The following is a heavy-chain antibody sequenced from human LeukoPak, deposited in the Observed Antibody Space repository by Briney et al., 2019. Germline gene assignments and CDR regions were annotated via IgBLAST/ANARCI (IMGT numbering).Heavy chain of an antibody. J-gene: IGHJ4*02. Sequence: GGSLRLSCAASGFTFSDYYMSWIRQAPGKGLEWVSHISSSSSYTNYADSVKGRFTISRDNVKNSLYLQVNSLRAEDTAVYYCARGPDSSGWYLDYWGQGTLVTVSS. D-gene: IGHD6-19*01. V-gene: IGHV3-11*05. CDR1: GFTFSDYY. CDR2: ISSSSSYT. CDR3: ARGPDSSGWYLDY.